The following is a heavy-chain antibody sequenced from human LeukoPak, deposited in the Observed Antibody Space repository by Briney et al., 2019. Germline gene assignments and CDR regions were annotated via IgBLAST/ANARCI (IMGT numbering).Heavy chain of an antibody. J-gene: IGHJ4*02. V-gene: IGHV3-7*01. D-gene: IGHD2-21*02. CDR2: IKQDGSEK. Sequence: PGGSLRLSCAASGFTFSSYWMSWVRQAPGKGLEWVANIKQDGSEKYYVDSVKGRFTISRDNAKNSLYLQMNSLRAEDTAVYYCARDHDPLYCGGDCSAAKDYFDYWGQGTLVTVSS. CDR3: ARDHDPLYCGGDCSAAKDYFDY. CDR1: GFTFSSYW.